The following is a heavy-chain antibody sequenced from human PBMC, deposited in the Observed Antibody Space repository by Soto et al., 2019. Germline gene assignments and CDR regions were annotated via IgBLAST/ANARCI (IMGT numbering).Heavy chain of an antibody. CDR2: IIPLFGTA. J-gene: IGHJ4*02. CDR3: ARDGTLFDSTAYYYLY. V-gene: IGHV1-69*13. CDR1: RGTFSRYG. D-gene: IGHD3-22*01. Sequence: ASVKVSCKSSRGTFSRYGINWVRQAPGQGLEWMGGIIPLFGTANYAQKFRGRVTITADDSTGTAYMELSSLRSGDTAVYYCARDGTLFDSTAYYYLYWGQGTLVTVSS.